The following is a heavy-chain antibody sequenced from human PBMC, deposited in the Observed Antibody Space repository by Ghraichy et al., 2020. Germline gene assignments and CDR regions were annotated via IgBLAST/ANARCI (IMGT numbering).Heavy chain of an antibody. V-gene: IGHV5-51*01. CDR3: ARQEHGYTTSFNYFDY. CDR1: GYSFTNYW. CDR2: VYPGDSDT. Sequence: GESLNISCKGSGYSFTNYWIGWVRQMPGKGLEWMGIVYPGDSDTRYSPSFQGQVTISVDKSITTAYLQWSSLKASDTAMYYCARQEHGYTTSFNYFDYWGQVTLVTVSP. D-gene: IGHD5-18*01. J-gene: IGHJ4*02.